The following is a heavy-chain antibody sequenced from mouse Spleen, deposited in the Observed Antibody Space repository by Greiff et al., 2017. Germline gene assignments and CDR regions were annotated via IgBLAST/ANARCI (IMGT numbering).Heavy chain of an antibody. J-gene: IGHJ3*01. CDR3: TRDSGLGSWFAY. D-gene: IGHD4-1*01. CDR1: GYTFTDYE. V-gene: IGHV1-15*01. Sequence: QVQLQQSGAELVRPGASVTLSCKASGYTFTDYEMHWVKQTPVHGLEWIGAIDPETGGTAYNQKFKGKAILTADKSSSTAYMELRSLTSEDSAVYYCTRDSGLGSWFAYWGQGTLVTVSA. CDR2: IDPETGGT.